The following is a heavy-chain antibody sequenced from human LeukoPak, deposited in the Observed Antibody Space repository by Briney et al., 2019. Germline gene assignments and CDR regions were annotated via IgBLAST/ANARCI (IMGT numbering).Heavy chain of an antibody. CDR2: ISGSGSTI. J-gene: IGHJ4*02. V-gene: IGHV3-11*01. CDR3: ARAWTGYSYGDY. Sequence: GGSLRLSCAASGFTFSEYYMSWIRQAPGKGLEWVSYISGSGSTIYYADSVKGRFTISRDNAKNSLYLQMNSLRAEDTAVYYCARAWTGYSYGDYWGQGTLVTVSS. CDR1: GFTFSEYY. D-gene: IGHD5-18*01.